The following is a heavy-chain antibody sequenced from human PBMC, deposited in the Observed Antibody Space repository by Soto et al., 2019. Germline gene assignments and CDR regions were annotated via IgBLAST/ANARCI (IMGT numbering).Heavy chain of an antibody. CDR1: GITLTTYG. CDR3: AGSPQRTRGIQGYFQL. V-gene: IGHV3-30*03. D-gene: IGHD2-8*01. J-gene: IGHJ2*01. Sequence: QVQLVESRGSVVQPGRYLVLSCAASGITLTTYGMHWVCQAPGKGRERVAAISDDGINKYYVDSVKGRFTLPRDNSTNALYVHMNSLRAEDTSWEYCAGSPQRTRGIQGYFQLWGHGILVTVSS. CDR2: ISDDGINK.